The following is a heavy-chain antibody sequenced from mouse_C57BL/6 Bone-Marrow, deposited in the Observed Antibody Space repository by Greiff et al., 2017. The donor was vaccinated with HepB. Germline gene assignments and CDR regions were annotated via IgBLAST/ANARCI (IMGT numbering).Heavy chain of an antibody. CDR3: ARRIYYGSSYHAMDY. CDR1: GYTFTSYG. Sequence: VQRVESGAELARPGASVKLSCKASGYTFTSYGISWVKQRTGQGLEWIGEIYPRSGNTYYNEKFKGKATLTADKSSSTAYMELRSLTSEDSAVYFCARRIYYGSSYHAMDYWGQGTSVTVSS. CDR2: IYPRSGNT. V-gene: IGHV1-81*01. J-gene: IGHJ4*01. D-gene: IGHD1-1*01.